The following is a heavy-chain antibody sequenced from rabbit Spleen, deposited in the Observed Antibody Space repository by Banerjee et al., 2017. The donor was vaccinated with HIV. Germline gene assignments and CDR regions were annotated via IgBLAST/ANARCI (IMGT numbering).Heavy chain of an antibody. D-gene: IGHD8-1*01. CDR1: GFSLSNKAV. CDR3: ARDGAGGSYFAL. V-gene: IGHV1S45*01. CDR2: IVAGSSSST. Sequence: QEQLVESGGGLVQPEESLKIYCTASGFSLSNKAVMCWVRQAPGKGPEWIACIVAGSSSSTWYASWVKGRFTISKSSSTTVTLQITRLTASDTSTYFFARDGAGGSYFALWFQGTLVTVS. J-gene: IGHJ4*01.